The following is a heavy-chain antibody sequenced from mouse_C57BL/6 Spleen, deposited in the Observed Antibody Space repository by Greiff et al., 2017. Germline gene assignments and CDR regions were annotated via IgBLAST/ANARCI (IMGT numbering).Heavy chain of an antibody. V-gene: IGHV1-62-2*01. Sequence: VKLQESGAELVKPGASVKLSCKASGYTFTEYTIHWVKQRSGQGLEWIGWFYPGSGSIKYNEKFKDKATLTADKSSSTVYMELSRLTSEDSAVYFCARHEYYYGSSPYYFDYWGQGTTLTVSS. J-gene: IGHJ2*01. CDR2: FYPGSGSI. D-gene: IGHD1-1*01. CDR3: ARHEYYYGSSPYYFDY. CDR1: GYTFTEYT.